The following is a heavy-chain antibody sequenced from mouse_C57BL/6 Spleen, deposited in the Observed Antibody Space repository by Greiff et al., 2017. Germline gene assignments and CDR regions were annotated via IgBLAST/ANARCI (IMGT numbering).Heavy chain of an antibody. CDR1: GYTFTSYW. J-gene: IGHJ4*01. D-gene: IGHD2-3*01. CDR2: IDPNSGGT. V-gene: IGHV1-72*01. CDR3: ASAIYDGYYNAMDY. Sequence: QVQLQQPGAELVKPGASVKLSCKASGYTFTSYWMHWVKQRPGRGLEWIGRIDPNSGGTKYNEKFKSKATLTVDKPSSTAYMQLSSLSSEDSAVYYCASAIYDGYYNAMDYWGQGTSVTVSA.